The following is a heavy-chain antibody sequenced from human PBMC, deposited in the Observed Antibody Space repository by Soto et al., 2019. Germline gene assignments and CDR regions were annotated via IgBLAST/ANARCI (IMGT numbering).Heavy chain of an antibody. CDR1: GGSISSGGYY. CDR2: IYYSGST. V-gene: IGHV4-31*03. CDR3: AREYSGYDPGYYYYYGMDV. D-gene: IGHD5-12*01. J-gene: IGHJ6*02. Sequence: SETLSLTCTVSGGSISSGGYYWSWIRQHPGKGLEWIGYIYYSGSTYYNPSLKSRVTISVDTSKNQFSLKLSSVTAADTAVHYCAREYSGYDPGYYYYYGMDVWGQGTTVTVSS.